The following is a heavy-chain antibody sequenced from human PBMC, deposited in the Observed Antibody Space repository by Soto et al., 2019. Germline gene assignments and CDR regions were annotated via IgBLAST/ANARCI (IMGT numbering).Heavy chain of an antibody. J-gene: IGHJ4*02. CDR1: GFTFSSYA. CDR2: ISGNGGST. Sequence: EVQLVESGGGLVQPGGSLRLSCAASGFTFSSYAMHWVRQAPGKGLEYVSVISGNGGSTLYANYVTGRFTISRDNSKNTLYLQMGSLRAEDMAEYYCARRGYGLYFDYWGQGTLVTVSS. CDR3: ARRGYGLYFDY. D-gene: IGHD3-10*01. V-gene: IGHV3-64*01.